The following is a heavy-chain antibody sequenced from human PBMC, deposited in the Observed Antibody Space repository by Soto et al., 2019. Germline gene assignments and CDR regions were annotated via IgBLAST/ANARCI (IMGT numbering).Heavy chain of an antibody. J-gene: IGHJ4*02. CDR2: INVYSGTT. Sequence: QVHLVQSGSDVKTAGAAVKVSCKDSGYTFSDYGVSWVRQAPGQGLEWMGWINVYSGTTNYLPKFQGRVTMTTDPSTSTLYRELSDLSSEDTAVYYCARGRGGYLSSSGHTNNYLDYWGQGTLVTVSS. CDR3: ARGRGGYLSSSGHTNNYLDY. V-gene: IGHV1-18*01. CDR1: GYTFSDYG. D-gene: IGHD3-22*01.